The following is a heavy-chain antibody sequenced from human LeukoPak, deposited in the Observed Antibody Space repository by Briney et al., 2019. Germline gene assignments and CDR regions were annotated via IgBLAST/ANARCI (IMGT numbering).Heavy chain of an antibody. CDR1: GFPFSIYG. J-gene: IGHJ4*02. D-gene: IGHD5-12*01. Sequence: PGRSLRLSCAASGFPFSIYGMHWVRQAPGKGLEWVAAISYDGRNKEYVDSVKGRFTISRDNSKNTLYLQMNSLRAEDTAVYYCAKDRGYSHGFEYWGQGTLVTVSS. CDR3: AKDRGYSHGFEY. V-gene: IGHV3-30*18. CDR2: ISYDGRNK.